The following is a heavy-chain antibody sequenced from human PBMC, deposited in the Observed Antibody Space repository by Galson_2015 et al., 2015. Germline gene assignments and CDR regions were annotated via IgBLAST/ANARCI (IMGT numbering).Heavy chain of an antibody. D-gene: IGHD6-19*01. CDR3: ATETPGGWSVRDY. CDR2: ISSSSTYV. V-gene: IGHV3-21*01. J-gene: IGHJ4*02. CDR1: GFPFITYS. Sequence: SLRLSCAASGFPFITYSMNWVRQPPGKGLEWVSFISSSSTYVYYADSVKGRFTISRDNVKSSLYLQMNSLGAEDTAVYFCATETPGGWSVRDYWGQGTLVTVSS.